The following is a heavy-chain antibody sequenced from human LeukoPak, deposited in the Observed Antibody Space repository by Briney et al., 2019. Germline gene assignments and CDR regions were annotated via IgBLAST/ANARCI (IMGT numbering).Heavy chain of an antibody. D-gene: IGHD6-13*01. Sequence: PSETLSLTCAVYGGSFSGYYWSWIRQPPGKGLEWIGEINHSGSTNYNPSLKSRVTISVDTSKNQFSLKLSSVTAADTAVYYCARGKIAAAVPFDPWGQGTLVTVSS. J-gene: IGHJ5*02. CDR1: GGSFSGYY. CDR3: ARGKIAAAVPFDP. CDR2: INHSGST. V-gene: IGHV4-34*01.